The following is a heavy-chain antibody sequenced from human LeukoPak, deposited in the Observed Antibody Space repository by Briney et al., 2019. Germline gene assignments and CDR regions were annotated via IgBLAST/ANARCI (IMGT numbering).Heavy chain of an antibody. CDR3: AREVPARWDYGSGSDI. V-gene: IGHV3-11*04. Sequence: GGSLRLSCAASGFTFSDYFMTWVRQAPGKGLEGISYISSSGSDIYYADSVKGRFTIARDNAKNSLYLQMNSLRAEDTAVYYCAREVPARWDYGSGSDIWGQGTMVTVSS. CDR1: GFTFSDYF. D-gene: IGHD3-10*01. J-gene: IGHJ3*02. CDR2: ISSSGSDI.